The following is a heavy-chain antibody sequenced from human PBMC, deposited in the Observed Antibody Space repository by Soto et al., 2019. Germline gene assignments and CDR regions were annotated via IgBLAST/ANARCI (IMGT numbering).Heavy chain of an antibody. V-gene: IGHV1-69*12. CDR2: IIPVSGTT. Sequence: VQVVQSGAEVKSPGSSVKISCKPSGGSLSNYALSWVRQAPGQGLEWMGGIIPVSGTTKYAQKFEGRLMMTADESTTTAYMELSGLRYEDTAIYYCARGGRWDSLSSASATFDYWGHGTLVTVSS. D-gene: IGHD1-26*01. CDR1: GGSLSNYA. CDR3: ARGGRWDSLSSASATFDY. J-gene: IGHJ4*01.